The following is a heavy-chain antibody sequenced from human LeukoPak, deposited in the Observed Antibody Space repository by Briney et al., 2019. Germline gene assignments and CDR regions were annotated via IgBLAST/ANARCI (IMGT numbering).Heavy chain of an antibody. CDR3: ARDGDGYNYKLDY. J-gene: IGHJ4*02. V-gene: IGHV3-11*01. CDR2: ISTSGSTI. Sequence: GSLRLSCAASGFTFSDYYMSWIRQAPGKGLEWISYISTSGSTIYYADSVKGRFTISRDNAKNSLYLQMNSLRAEDTAVYYCARDGDGYNYKLDYWGQGTLVTVSS. CDR1: GFTFSDYY. D-gene: IGHD5-24*01.